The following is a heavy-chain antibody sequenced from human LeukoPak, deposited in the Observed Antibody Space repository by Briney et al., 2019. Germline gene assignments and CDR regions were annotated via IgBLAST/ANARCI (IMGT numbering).Heavy chain of an antibody. D-gene: IGHD3-16*01. V-gene: IGHV4-4*07. CDR3: ARGDYYDGGGRNWFDP. J-gene: IGHJ5*02. CDR1: GGFMYDYY. Sequence: RSSETLSLTCTVSGGFMYDYYWRFIRQSAGRGLEWMGRIHTSGSAWLNPSLESRITMSVDTSKNQFSLRLTSMTAADTAVYFCARGDYYDGGGRNWFDPWGQGTLVTVFS. CDR2: IHTSGSA.